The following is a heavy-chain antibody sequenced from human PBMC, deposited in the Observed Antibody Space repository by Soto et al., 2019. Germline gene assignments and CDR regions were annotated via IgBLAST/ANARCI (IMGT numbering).Heavy chain of an antibody. Sequence: PGGSLRLSCAASGFTFSNYAMSWVRQAPGKGLEWVSAITGSGGSTYYADSVKGRFTISRDNSKNTLYLQMNSLRAEDTAVYYCTKRRGVPPYYYGMDVWGQGTTVTVSS. D-gene: IGHD2-8*01. V-gene: IGHV3-23*01. J-gene: IGHJ6*02. CDR3: TKRRGVPPYYYGMDV. CDR1: GFTFSNYA. CDR2: ITGSGGST.